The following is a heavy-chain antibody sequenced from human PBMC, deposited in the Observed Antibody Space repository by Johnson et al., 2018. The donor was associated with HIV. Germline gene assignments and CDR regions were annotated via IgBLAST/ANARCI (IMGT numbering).Heavy chain of an antibody. J-gene: IGHJ3*02. V-gene: IGHV3-43*01. Sequence: EVQLVESGGVVVQPGGSLRLSCAASGFTFDDYTMHWVRQAPWKGLEWVSLISCDGGSTYYADSVKGRFTISRDNSKNSLYLQMNSLRTEDTALYYCAKDASGSYSRAQSISDAFDIWGQGTMVTVSS. CDR1: GFTFDDYT. CDR3: AKDASGSYSRAQSISDAFDI. D-gene: IGHD1-26*01. CDR2: ISCDGGST.